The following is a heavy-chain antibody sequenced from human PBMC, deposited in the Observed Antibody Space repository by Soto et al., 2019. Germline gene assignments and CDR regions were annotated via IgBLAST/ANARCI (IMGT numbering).Heavy chain of an antibody. CDR1: GGSISSGDYY. CDR2: IYYSGST. J-gene: IGHJ4*02. Sequence: QVQLQESGPGLVKPSQTLSLTCTVSGGSISSGDYYWSWIRQPPGKGLEWIGYIYYSGSTYYNPSLKSRVTIAVDTSKNQFSLKLSSVTAADTAVYYCARVRTWFGEFTFFDYWGQGTLVTVSS. V-gene: IGHV4-30-4*01. CDR3: ARVRTWFGEFTFFDY. D-gene: IGHD3-10*01.